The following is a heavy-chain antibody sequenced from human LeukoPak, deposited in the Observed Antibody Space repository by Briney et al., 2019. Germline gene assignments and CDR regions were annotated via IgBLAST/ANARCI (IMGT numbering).Heavy chain of an antibody. V-gene: IGHV4-39*07. Sequence: SETLSLTCTVSGGSISSSSYYWGWIRQPPGKGLEWIGSIYYSGSTYYNPSLKSRVTISVDTSKNQFSLKLSSVTAADTAVYYCARRLGYGGSSNFDYWGQGTLVTVSS. CDR1: GGSISSSSYY. D-gene: IGHD4-23*01. CDR2: IYYSGST. CDR3: ARRLGYGGSSNFDY. J-gene: IGHJ4*02.